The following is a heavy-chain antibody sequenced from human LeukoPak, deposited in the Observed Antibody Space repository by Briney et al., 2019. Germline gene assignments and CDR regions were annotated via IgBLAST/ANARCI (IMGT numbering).Heavy chain of an antibody. D-gene: IGHD3-10*01. CDR2: IYYSGST. Sequence: SETLSLTCTVSGGSISYYYWSWIRQLPGKGLEWIGYIYYSGSTNYNPSLKSRVTISVDTSKNQFSLKLSSVTAADTAVYYCARPRAGKRRGLKGYYYSSGRDVGAKGTRVPVP. V-gene: IGHV4-59*01. CDR1: GGSISYYY. CDR3: ARPRAGKRRGLKGYYYSSGRDV. J-gene: IGHJ6*04.